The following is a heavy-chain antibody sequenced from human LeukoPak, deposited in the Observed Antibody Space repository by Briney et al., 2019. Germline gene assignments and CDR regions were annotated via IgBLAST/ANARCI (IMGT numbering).Heavy chain of an antibody. J-gene: IGHJ4*02. Sequence: GESLKISCTVSGYIFTNYWIGWVRQMPGKGLEWMGVIYPGDSDPRYSASFEGQVTISADKSTSTAYLQWSSLKASDTAMYFCARHRAENANFYDDTFYYFLDYWGQGTLVTVPS. V-gene: IGHV5-51*01. D-gene: IGHD3-22*01. CDR1: GYIFTNYW. CDR2: IYPGDSDP. CDR3: ARHRAENANFYDDTFYYFLDY.